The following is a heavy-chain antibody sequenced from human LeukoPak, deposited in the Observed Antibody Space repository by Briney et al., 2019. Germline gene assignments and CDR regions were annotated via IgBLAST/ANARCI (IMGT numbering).Heavy chain of an antibody. CDR1: GFTFSSYW. V-gene: IGHV3-7*05. D-gene: IGHD4/OR15-4a*01. CDR3: ASDLTTPPYNWFDP. CDR2: IKEDGSEE. J-gene: IGHJ5*02. Sequence: GGSLRLSCAASGFTFSSYWMTWVRQAPGKGLEWLASIKEDGSEESYVDSVKGRFTISRDNAKNSLYLQMNSLRAEDTAVYYCASDLTTPPYNWFDPWGQGTLVTVSS.